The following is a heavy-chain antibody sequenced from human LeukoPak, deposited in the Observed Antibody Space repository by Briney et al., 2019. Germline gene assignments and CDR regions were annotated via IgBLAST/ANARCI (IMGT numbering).Heavy chain of an antibody. J-gene: IGHJ4*02. D-gene: IGHD5-24*01. Sequence: PSETLSLTCTVSGGSISSSSYYWGWIRQPPGKGLEWIGSIYYSGSTYYNPSLKSRVTISVVTSKNQFSLKLSSVTAADTAVYYCARHSLMGMATIISYFDYWGQGTLVTVSS. CDR3: ARHSLMGMATIISYFDY. CDR2: IYYSGST. CDR1: GGSISSSSYY. V-gene: IGHV4-39*01.